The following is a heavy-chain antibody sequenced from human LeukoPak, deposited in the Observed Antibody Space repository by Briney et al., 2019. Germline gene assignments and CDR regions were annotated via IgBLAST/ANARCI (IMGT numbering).Heavy chain of an antibody. D-gene: IGHD6-13*01. CDR1: GFTFSSYE. CDR2: ISSSGSTI. V-gene: IGHV3-48*03. Sequence: PGGSLRLSCAASGFTFSSYEMNWVRQAPGKGLEWVSYISSSGSTIYYADSVKGRFTISRDNAKNSLYLQMNSLRAEDTAVYYCARGIAAAFYYYMDVWGKGTTVTVSS. J-gene: IGHJ6*03. CDR3: ARGIAAAFYYYMDV.